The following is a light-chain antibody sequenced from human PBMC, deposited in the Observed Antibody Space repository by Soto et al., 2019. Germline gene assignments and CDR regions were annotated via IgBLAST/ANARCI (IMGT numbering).Light chain of an antibody. V-gene: IGLV2-11*01. CDR3: CSYAGSYSYA. CDR1: SSDVGGFNS. Sequence: QSALTHPRAVSGCPGHSVTISCTGTSSDVGGFNSVSWYQQHPGKAPKLMIYDVNKRPSGVPDRFSGSKSGSTASLTISGLQAEDEADYYCCSYAGSYSYAFATGTKVTV. CDR2: DVN. J-gene: IGLJ1*01.